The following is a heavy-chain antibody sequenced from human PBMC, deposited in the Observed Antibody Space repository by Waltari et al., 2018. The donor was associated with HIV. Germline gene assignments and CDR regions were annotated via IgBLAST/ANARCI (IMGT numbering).Heavy chain of an antibody. CDR2: IDHSGST. CDR3: ARGPHTSIFGVVKYFQT. Sequence: QVQLQQWGTGLLMPSETLSLTCAVYGGSFTAYYWTWIRQSPGNGLEWIGEIDHSGSTNYNPALKSRVTIAGDASKNRFSLKVTAVTAADTGLYYCARGPHTSIFGVVKYFQTWGQGTLVIVSS. J-gene: IGHJ1*01. D-gene: IGHD3-3*01. CDR1: GGSFTAYY. V-gene: IGHV4-34*02.